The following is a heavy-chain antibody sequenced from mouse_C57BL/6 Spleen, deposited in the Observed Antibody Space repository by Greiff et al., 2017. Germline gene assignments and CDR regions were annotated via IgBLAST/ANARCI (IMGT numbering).Heavy chain of an antibody. CDR3: ARSYYGSSYVGWFAY. J-gene: IGHJ3*01. CDR1: GYTFTSYW. D-gene: IGHD1-1*01. Sequence: VQLQQSGAELVKPGASVKLSCKASGYTFTSYWMHWVKQRPGRGLEWIGRIDPNSGGTKYNEKFQSKATLTVDKPSSTAYMQLSSLTSEDSAVYYCARSYYGSSYVGWFAYWGQGTLVTVSA. CDR2: IDPNSGGT. V-gene: IGHV1-72*01.